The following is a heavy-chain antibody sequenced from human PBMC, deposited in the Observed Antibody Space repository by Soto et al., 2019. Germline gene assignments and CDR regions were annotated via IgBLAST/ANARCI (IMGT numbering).Heavy chain of an antibody. D-gene: IGHD2-8*01. Sequence: PSETLSLTCTVSGGSISSGDYYWSWIRQPPGKGLEWIGYIYYSGSTYYNPSLKSRVTISVDTSKNQFSLKLSSVTAADTAVYYCARDRRRANYGMDVWGQGTTVTVSS. V-gene: IGHV4-30-4*01. J-gene: IGHJ6*02. CDR2: IYYSGST. CDR1: GGSISSGDYY. CDR3: ARDRRRANYGMDV.